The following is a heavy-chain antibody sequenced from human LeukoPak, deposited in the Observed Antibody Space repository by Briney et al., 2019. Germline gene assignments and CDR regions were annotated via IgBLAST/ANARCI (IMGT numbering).Heavy chain of an antibody. CDR2: ISYDGSNK. D-gene: IGHD5-12*01. CDR1: GFTVSSNY. J-gene: IGHJ4*02. CDR3: AKDQDSGYDPVRLGRHFDY. Sequence: AGGSLRLSCAASGFTVSSNYMSWVRQAPGKGLEWVAVISYDGSNKYYADSVKGRFTISRDNSKNTLYLQMNSLRAEDTAVYYCAKDQDSGYDPVRLGRHFDYWGQGTLVTVSS. V-gene: IGHV3-30*18.